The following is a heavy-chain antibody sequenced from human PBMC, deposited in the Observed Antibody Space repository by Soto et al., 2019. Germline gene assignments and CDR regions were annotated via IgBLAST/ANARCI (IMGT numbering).Heavy chain of an antibody. D-gene: IGHD2-21*02. CDR3: ARQRTTVVTQAYFDH. CDR1: GESISSSSYY. CDR2: IYYSGRT. J-gene: IGHJ4*02. Sequence: SETLSLTCIVSGESISSSSYYWGWIRQPPGKGLEWIGSIYYSGRTYYNPSFKSRVTISIDTSKNQFSLKLSSVTATDTAVYHCARQRTTVVTQAYFDHWGQGALVTVSS. V-gene: IGHV4-39*01.